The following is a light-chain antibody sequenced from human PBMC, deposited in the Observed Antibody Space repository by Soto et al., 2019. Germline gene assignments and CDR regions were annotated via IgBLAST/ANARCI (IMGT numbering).Light chain of an antibody. Sequence: DIQMTLSPSSLFASVGDRVTITCRASQSISSYLNWYQQKPGKAPKLLIYAASSLQSGVPSRFSGSGSGTDFTLTISSLQPEDFATYYCQQSYSTPRTFGQGTKLEIK. J-gene: IGKJ2*02. CDR1: QSISSY. V-gene: IGKV1-39*01. CDR2: AAS. CDR3: QQSYSTPRT.